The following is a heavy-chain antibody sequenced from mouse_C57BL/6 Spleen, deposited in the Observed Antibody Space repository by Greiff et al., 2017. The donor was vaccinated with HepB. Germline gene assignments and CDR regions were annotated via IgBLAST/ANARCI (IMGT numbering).Heavy chain of an antibody. CDR2: IDPSDSET. J-gene: IGHJ4*01. Sequence: QVQLKQPGAELVRPGSSVKLSCKASGYTFTSYWMHWVKQRPIQGLEWIGNIDPSDSETHYNQKFKDKATLTVDKSSSTAYMQLSSLTSEDSAVYYCARPGKDYDGGDYAMDYWGQGTSVTVSS. CDR1: GYTFTSYW. D-gene: IGHD2-4*01. V-gene: IGHV1-52*01. CDR3: ARPGKDYDGGDYAMDY.